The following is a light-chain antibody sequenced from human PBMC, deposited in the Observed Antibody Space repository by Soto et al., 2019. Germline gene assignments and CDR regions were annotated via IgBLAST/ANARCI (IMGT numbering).Light chain of an antibody. Sequence: IVMTQSPATLSVSPCEIATLSCSASQSVSSNLAWYQQKPGQAPRLLIYGASTRATGIPARFSGSGSGTEFTLTISSLQSEDFAVYYCQQYNNWLTWTFGQGTKVDIK. J-gene: IGKJ1*01. V-gene: IGKV3-15*01. CDR3: QQYNNWLTWT. CDR2: GAS. CDR1: QSVSSN.